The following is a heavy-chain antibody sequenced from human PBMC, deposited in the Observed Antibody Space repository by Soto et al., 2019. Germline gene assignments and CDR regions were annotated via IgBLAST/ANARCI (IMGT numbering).Heavy chain of an antibody. Sequence: PGGSLRLSCAASGFIFSDYSMSWVRQSPGKGLEGVANIKQDGGEEDYVDSVKGRLTISRDNAKNSLYLQMNSLRAEDTAVYYCARDLYDSSGYRFDYWGQGTLVTVSS. V-gene: IGHV3-7*01. J-gene: IGHJ4*02. CDR3: ARDLYDSSGYRFDY. D-gene: IGHD3-22*01. CDR2: IKQDGGEE. CDR1: GFIFSDYS.